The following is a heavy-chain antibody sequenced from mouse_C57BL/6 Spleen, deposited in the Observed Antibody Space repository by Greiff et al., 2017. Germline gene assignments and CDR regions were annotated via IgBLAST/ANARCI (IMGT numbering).Heavy chain of an antibody. CDR3: ARDSSGYLDY. V-gene: IGHV1-69*01. J-gene: IGHJ2*01. CDR2: IDPSDSYT. D-gene: IGHD3-2*02. CDR1: GYTFTSYW. Sequence: QVQLKQPGAELVMPGASVKLSCKASGYTFTSYWMHWVKQRPGQGLEWIGEIDPSDSYTNYNQKFKGKSTLTVDKSSSTAYMQLSSLTSEDSAVYYCARDSSGYLDYWGQGTTLTVSS.